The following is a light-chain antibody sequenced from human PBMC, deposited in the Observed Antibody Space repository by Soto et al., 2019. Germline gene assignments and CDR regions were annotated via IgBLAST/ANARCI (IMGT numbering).Light chain of an antibody. CDR1: QSVSSSL. J-gene: IGKJ4*01. CDR2: GAS. Sequence: EIVLTQSPVTLSLSPGERATLSCRASQSVSSSLLAWYQQKPGQSPRLLIYGASSRAAGIPDRFSGSGSGTDFTLTISRLDPEDFAVYFCQQYGSTPRAFGGGTKVDIK. V-gene: IGKV3-20*01. CDR3: QQYGSTPRA.